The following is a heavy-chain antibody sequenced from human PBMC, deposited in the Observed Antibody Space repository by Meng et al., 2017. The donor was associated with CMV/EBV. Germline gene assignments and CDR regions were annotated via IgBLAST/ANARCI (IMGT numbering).Heavy chain of an antibody. CDR3: ARDGRQQLDFGY. D-gene: IGHD6-13*01. V-gene: IGHV3-21*01. Sequence: GESLKISCAASGFTFSSYSMNWVRQAPGKGLEWVSSISSSSSYIYYADSVKGRFTISRDNAKNSLYLQMNSLRAEDTAVYYCARDGRQQLDFGYWGQGTLVTVSS. CDR1: GFTFSSYS. J-gene: IGHJ4*02. CDR2: ISSSSSYI.